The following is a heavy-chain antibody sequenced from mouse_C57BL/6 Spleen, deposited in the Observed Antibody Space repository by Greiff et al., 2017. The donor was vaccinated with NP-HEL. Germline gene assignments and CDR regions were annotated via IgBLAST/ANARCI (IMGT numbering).Heavy chain of an antibody. J-gene: IGHJ4*01. D-gene: IGHD1-1*01. CDR3: ARNRGYGSSSFYAMDY. CDR1: GFSLTSYG. CDR2: IWSGGST. Sequence: VQLVESGPGLVQPSQSLSITCTVSGFSLTSYGVHWVRQSPGKGLEWLGVIWSGGSTDYNAAFISRLSISKDNSKSQVFFKMNSLQADDTAIYYCARNRGYGSSSFYAMDYWGQGTSVTVSS. V-gene: IGHV2-2*01.